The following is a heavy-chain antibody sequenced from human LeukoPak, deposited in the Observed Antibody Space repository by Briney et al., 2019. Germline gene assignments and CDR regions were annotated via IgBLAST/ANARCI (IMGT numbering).Heavy chain of an antibody. D-gene: IGHD2-8*01. CDR3: ARGYCTKGVCYTRSCFDP. CDR2: ISAYNGNT. CDR1: GYTFTRYG. V-gene: IGHV1-18*01. Sequence: AASVKVSCKASGYTFTRYGISWVRQAPGQGLEWMGWISAYNGNTNYAQKLQGRVTMTTDTSTSTAYMELRSLRSDDTAVYYCARGYCTKGVCYTRSCFDPWGQGTLVTASS. J-gene: IGHJ5*02.